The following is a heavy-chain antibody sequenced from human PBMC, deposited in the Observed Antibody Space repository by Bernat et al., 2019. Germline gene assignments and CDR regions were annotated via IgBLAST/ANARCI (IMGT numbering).Heavy chain of an antibody. J-gene: IGHJ4*02. CDR2: ISATSDTT. V-gene: IGHV3-23*04. CDR1: GFTFSSYA. D-gene: IGHD3-10*01. Sequence: EVQLVESGGGLVQPGGSLRLSCAASGFTFSSYAMSWVRQAPGKGLEWVSAISATSDTTHYAASVKGRFVISRDNSRNTLSLQMDSLRAEDTAIYYCARDPRLGSEIDFWGLGTLVTVSS. CDR3: ARDPRLGSEIDF.